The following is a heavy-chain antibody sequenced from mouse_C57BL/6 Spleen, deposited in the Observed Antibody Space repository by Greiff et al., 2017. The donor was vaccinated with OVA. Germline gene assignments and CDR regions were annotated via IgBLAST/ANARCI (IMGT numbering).Heavy chain of an antibody. J-gene: IGHJ2*01. CDR1: GYTFTDYY. V-gene: IGHV1-26*01. Sequence: EVQLQQSGPELVKPGASVKISCKASGYTFTDYYMNWVKQSHGKSLEWIGDINPNNGGTSYNQKFKGKATLTVDKSSSTAYMELRSLTSEDSAVYYCASGGSLDYWGQGTTLTVSS. CDR3: ASGGSLDY. CDR2: INPNNGGT. D-gene: IGHD1-1*02.